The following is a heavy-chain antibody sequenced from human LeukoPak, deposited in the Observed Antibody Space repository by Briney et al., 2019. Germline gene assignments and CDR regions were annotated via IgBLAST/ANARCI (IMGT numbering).Heavy chain of an antibody. D-gene: IGHD3-22*01. CDR1: GGTFSSYA. CDR2: IIPIFGTA. Sequence: GASVKVSCKASGGTFSSYAISWVRQAPGQGLEGMGGIIPIFGTANYAQKFQGRGTITTDESTSTAYMELSSLRSEDTAVYYCASGGRESYYDSSGYYHYYYYMDVWGKGTTVTVSS. V-gene: IGHV1-69*05. J-gene: IGHJ6*03. CDR3: ASGGRESYYDSSGYYHYYYYMDV.